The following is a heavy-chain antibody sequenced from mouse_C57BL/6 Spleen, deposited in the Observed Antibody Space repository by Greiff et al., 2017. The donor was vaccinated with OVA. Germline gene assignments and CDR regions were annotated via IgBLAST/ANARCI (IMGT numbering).Heavy chain of an antibody. V-gene: IGHV1-80*01. Sequence: VKLVESGAELVKPGASVKISCKASGYAFSSYWMNWVKQRPGKGLEWIGQIYPGDGDTNYNGKFKGKATLTADKSSSTAYMQLSSLTSEDSAVYFCARIYYDYDWYFDVWGTGTTVTVSS. J-gene: IGHJ1*03. D-gene: IGHD2-4*01. CDR1: GYAFSSYW. CDR3: ARIYYDYDWYFDV. CDR2: IYPGDGDT.